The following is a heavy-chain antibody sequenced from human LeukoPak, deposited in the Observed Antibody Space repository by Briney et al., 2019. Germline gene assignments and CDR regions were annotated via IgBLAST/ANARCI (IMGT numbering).Heavy chain of an antibody. Sequence: SETLSLTCTVSGGSISSSTYNWGWIRRPPGKGLEWIGSIYNTGSTFYNPSLKSRATITIDTSKNQFSLKLSSVTAADTAIYYCASQPYYESSGYYFYWGQGTLVTVSS. CDR2: IYNTGST. CDR3: ASQPYYESSGYYFY. J-gene: IGHJ4*02. D-gene: IGHD3-22*01. V-gene: IGHV4-39*01. CDR1: GGSISSSTYN.